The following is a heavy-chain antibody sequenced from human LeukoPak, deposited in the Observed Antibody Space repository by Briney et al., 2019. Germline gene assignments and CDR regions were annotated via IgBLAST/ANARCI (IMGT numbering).Heavy chain of an antibody. V-gene: IGHV3-7*03. J-gene: IGHJ4*02. CDR3: ARDSYGDANFDS. CDR2: VNQGATQK. D-gene: IGHD4-17*01. Sequence: GGSLRLSCAASGFDFSTQWMSWVRQAPGKGLEWVAIVNQGATQKYYVDSVKGRFTISRDISKNAVYLQMNSLRAEDTAVYYCARDSYGDANFDSWGQGTLVTVSS. CDR1: GFDFSTQW.